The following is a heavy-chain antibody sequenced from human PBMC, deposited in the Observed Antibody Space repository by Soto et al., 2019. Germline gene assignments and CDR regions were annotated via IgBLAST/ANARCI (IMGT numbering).Heavy chain of an antibody. V-gene: IGHV4-34*02. J-gene: IGHJ5*02. D-gene: IGHD6-6*01. CDR3: ARGAGEQLVRRAWFDP. Sequence: QVQLQQCGAGLLKPSETLSLTCAVYDGSFSGYYWSWIRQPPGKGLEWIGEINHSGSTTYNPSLKSRVTISLDTSKNQFSLKLSSVTAADTAVYYCARGAGEQLVRRAWFDPWGQGTLVTVSS. CDR2: INHSGST. CDR1: DGSFSGYY.